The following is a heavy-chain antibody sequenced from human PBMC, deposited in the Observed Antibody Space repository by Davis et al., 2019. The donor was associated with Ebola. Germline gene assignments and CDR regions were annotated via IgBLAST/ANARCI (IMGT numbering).Heavy chain of an antibody. Sequence: ASVKVSCKASGSTLSNYTVHWVRQAPGQRFEWMGWINVGNGNTKYSRNFQGRVTMIRDTSANTAYMDLSNLRSEDTAVYYCARFPAGKTVLRWGQGTLVTVSS. J-gene: IGHJ4*02. CDR3: ARFPAGKTVLR. V-gene: IGHV1-3*01. CDR1: GSTLSNYT. D-gene: IGHD1-1*01. CDR2: INVGNGNT.